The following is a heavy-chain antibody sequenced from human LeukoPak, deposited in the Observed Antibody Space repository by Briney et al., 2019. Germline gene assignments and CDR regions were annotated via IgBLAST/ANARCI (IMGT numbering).Heavy chain of an antibody. J-gene: IGHJ4*02. CDR2: IYYSGST. D-gene: IGHD5-18*01. CDR1: GGSISSYY. Sequence: SETLSLTCTVSGGSISSYYWSWIRQPPGKGLEWIGDIYYSGSTNYNPSLKSRGTISVDTSKNQFSLKLSSVTAADTAVYYCAREDTAMVTAFDYWGEGTLVSVSS. CDR3: AREDTAMVTAFDY. V-gene: IGHV4-59*13.